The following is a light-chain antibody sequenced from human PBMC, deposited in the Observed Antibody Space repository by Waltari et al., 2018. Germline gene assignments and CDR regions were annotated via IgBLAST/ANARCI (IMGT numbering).Light chain of an antibody. V-gene: IGKV1-39*01. CDR1: QSISTY. J-gene: IGKJ2*01. CDR2: AAS. CDR3: QQTYSTPGYT. Sequence: DIQMTQSPSSLSASVGDRVTITCRASQSISTYLNWYQQKPGKAPKLLIYAASSLQSGVPSRLSGSGSGTDFTLTISSLQPEDFATYSCQQTYSTPGYTFGQGTKLEIK.